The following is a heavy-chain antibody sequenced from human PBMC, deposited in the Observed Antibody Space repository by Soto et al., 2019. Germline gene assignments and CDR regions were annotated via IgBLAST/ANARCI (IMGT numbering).Heavy chain of an antibody. D-gene: IGHD3-3*01. V-gene: IGHV3-23*01. CDR2: ISGSGGST. CDR1: GFTFSSYG. CDR3: AKDFGMQSGFYYFDY. J-gene: IGHJ4*02. Sequence: WSSLSLSGAGSGFTFSSYGMSWVCQAPGTGLEWVSAISGSGGSTYYADSGKGRFTICRDKSKNTLYLQMNRLRAEDTAVYYCAKDFGMQSGFYYFDYWVQRTLVT.